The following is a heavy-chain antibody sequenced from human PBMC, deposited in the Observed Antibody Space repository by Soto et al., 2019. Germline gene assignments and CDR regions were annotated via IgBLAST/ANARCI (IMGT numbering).Heavy chain of an antibody. J-gene: IGHJ4*02. Sequence: QVQLQESGPGLVKPSQTLSLTCTVSGGSITSGDYYWSWIRQPPGTGLEWVGYIYYSGSTYYNSSLKSRVTISVDTSKNQLSLKLSSVTAADTAVYYCAGGKQLVATLDYWGQGTLVTVSS. CDR2: IYYSGST. D-gene: IGHD6-6*01. V-gene: IGHV4-30-4*01. CDR1: GGSITSGDYY. CDR3: AGGKQLVATLDY.